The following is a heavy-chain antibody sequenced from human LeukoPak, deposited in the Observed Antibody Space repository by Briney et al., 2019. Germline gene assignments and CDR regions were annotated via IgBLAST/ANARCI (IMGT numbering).Heavy chain of an antibody. CDR3: ARDAGLEQLAFDY. J-gene: IGHJ4*02. V-gene: IGHV1-2*02. Sequence: GASVKVSCKASGYTFTGYYMHWVRQAPGQGLEWMGWINPNSGGTNYAQKFQGRVTMTRDTSISTAYMELSRLRSDDTAVYYCARDAGLEQLAFDYWGQGTLVTVSS. CDR2: INPNSGGT. D-gene: IGHD6-6*01. CDR1: GYTFTGYY.